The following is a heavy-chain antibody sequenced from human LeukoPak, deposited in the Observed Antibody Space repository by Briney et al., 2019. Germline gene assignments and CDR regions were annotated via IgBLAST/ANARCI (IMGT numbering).Heavy chain of an antibody. J-gene: IGHJ2*01. CDR1: GYTFTAYY. V-gene: IGHV1-2*02. Sequence: ASVKVSCKASGYTFTAYYMHWVRQAPGQGLEWLGFISPNTGDTNYAQKFQGRVTMTRDTSITTAYMELNRLRSDDTAVYYCARGGLLWFGESPDWYFDLWGRGTLVTVSS. D-gene: IGHD3-10*01. CDR3: ARGGLLWFGESPDWYFDL. CDR2: ISPNTGDT.